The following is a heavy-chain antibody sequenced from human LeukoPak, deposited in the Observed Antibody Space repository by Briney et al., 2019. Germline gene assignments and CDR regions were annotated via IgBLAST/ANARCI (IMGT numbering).Heavy chain of an antibody. CDR2: IPGSGGAT. J-gene: IGHJ6*02. V-gene: IGHV3-23*01. CDR1: GFTFSSYA. Sequence: GGSLRLSCEASGFTFSSYAIRWVRQAPGTGLEWVSSIPGSGGATYYADSVRGRFSISRDSSKNTVYLQMNSLRDEDTAVYYCTRARPWDSSRSYYFGMDVWGHGTTVTVSS. CDR3: TRARPWDSSRSYYFGMDV. D-gene: IGHD3-22*01.